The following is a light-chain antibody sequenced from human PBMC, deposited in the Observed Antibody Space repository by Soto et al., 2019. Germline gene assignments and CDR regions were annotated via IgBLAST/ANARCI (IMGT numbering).Light chain of an antibody. Sequence: QSVLTQPASVSGSPGQSITISCTGTSSDIGAYNYVSWYQQHPGKAPKLIIYEVNNRPSGVSNRYSGSKSGNTASLTISGLRAEDEADYYCLLYYGAAVVFGGGTKLTVL. CDR3: LLYYGAAVV. CDR1: SSDIGAYNY. V-gene: IGLV2-14*01. J-gene: IGLJ2*01. CDR2: EVN.